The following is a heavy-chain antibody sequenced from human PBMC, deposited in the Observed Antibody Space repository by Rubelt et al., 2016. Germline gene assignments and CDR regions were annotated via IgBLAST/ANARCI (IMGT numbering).Heavy chain of an antibody. CDR1: GFRVSSNY. J-gene: IGHJ2*01. V-gene: IGHV3-53*04. Sequence: EVQVVESGGGLVQPGGSLRLSCAASGFRVSSNYMTWVRQTPGKGLEWVSVIYRDGSTYYADSVKGRFTISRHNSENTVSLQMNGLRDDDTAVYYCARDLSGDRDWYFDLWGRGTLVTVSS. CDR2: IYRDGST. D-gene: IGHD1-1*01. CDR3: ARDLSGDRDWYFDL.